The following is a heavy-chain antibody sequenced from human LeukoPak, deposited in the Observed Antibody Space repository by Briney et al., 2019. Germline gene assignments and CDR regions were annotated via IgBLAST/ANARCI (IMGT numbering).Heavy chain of an antibody. J-gene: IGHJ4*02. Sequence: KPEGSLRLSCAASGFTFSDYSMNWVRQAPGKGLEWVSSISAGSNYIYYGDSVKGRFTISRDNAKNSLYLQMSSLRAEDTAVYYCARDASTRCYLCEVDHWGQGTLVTVSS. CDR1: GFTFSDYS. D-gene: IGHD2-2*01. CDR2: ISAGSNYI. V-gene: IGHV3-21*01. CDR3: ARDASTRCYLCEVDH.